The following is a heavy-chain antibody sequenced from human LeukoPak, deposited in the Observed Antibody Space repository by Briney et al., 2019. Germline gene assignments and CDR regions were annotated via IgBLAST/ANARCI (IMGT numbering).Heavy chain of an antibody. Sequence: EASVTVSCTASGYTFTSYHMHWVRQASGQGLEWMGWMNPNNGNTGYAQKFQGRVTMTRDTSISTAYMELRGLRSEDTAVYYCVRDAEGAAISVNYWFDPWGQGALVTVSS. CDR2: MNPNNGNT. V-gene: IGHV1-8*02. D-gene: IGHD2-2*02. CDR3: VRDAEGAAISVNYWFDP. J-gene: IGHJ5*02. CDR1: GYTFTSYH.